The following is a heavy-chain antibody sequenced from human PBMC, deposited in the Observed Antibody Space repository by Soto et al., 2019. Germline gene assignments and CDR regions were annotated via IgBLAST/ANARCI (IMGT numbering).Heavy chain of an antibody. J-gene: IGHJ5*02. Sequence: ASETLSLTCTVSGGSISLGNYYLGWIRQPPGKGLEWIGSWSSRGSTYHNPSLKSRVTMFVDTSKNQFSLKVNSVTAADTAVYYCAKQRREEKNRLNHYDITGYYKYKWFDPSGQGTVVTVSS. V-gene: IGHV4-39*01. CDR1: GGSISLGNYY. CDR3: AKQRREEKNRLNHYDITGYYKYKWFDP. D-gene: IGHD3-22*01. CDR2: WSSRGST.